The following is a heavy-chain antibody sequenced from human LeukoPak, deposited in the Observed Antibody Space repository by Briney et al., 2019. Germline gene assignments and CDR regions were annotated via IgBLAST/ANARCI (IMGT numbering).Heavy chain of an antibody. CDR1: GGSFSGYY. CDR2: INHSGST. D-gene: IGHD3-22*01. J-gene: IGHJ4*02. Sequence: SETLSLTCAVYGGSFSGYYWSWIRQPPGKGLEWIGEINHSGSTNYNPSLKSRVTISVDTSKNQFSLKLSSVTAADTAVYYCARLRVVGLRDSSGYYLDYWGQGTLVTVSS. V-gene: IGHV4-34*01. CDR3: ARLRVVGLRDSSGYYLDY.